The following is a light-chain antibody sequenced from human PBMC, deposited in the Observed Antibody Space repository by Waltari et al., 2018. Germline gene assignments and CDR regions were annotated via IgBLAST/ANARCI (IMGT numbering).Light chain of an antibody. CDR3: CSYAGRGTYV. CDR2: EVI. Sequence: QSALTQPASVSGTPGQSITISCTGTTSAVGHYDLFSWYQHPPGKAPKLLICEVIKRPSGVSSRFSGSKSGSTASLIISGLQPDDEADYYCCSYAGRGTYVFGSGTKVTVL. V-gene: IGLV2-23*02. J-gene: IGLJ1*01. CDR1: TSAVGHYDL.